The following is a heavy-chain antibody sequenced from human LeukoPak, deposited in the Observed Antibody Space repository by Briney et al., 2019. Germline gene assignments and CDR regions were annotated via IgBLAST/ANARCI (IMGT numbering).Heavy chain of an antibody. J-gene: IGHJ4*02. CDR2: ISGSGSSF. Sequence: GGSLRLSCAASGFTFSTYSMNWVRQAPGRGPEWVSSISGSGSSFYYADSVKGRFTISRDNAKNSLYLQMNSLRAEDTAVYYCASRRAPYGDYGWDYWGQGTLVTVSS. D-gene: IGHD4-17*01. CDR1: GFTFSTYS. CDR3: ASRRAPYGDYGWDY. V-gene: IGHV3-21*01.